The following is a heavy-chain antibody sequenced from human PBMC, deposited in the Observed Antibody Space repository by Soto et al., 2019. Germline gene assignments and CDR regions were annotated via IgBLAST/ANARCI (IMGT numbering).Heavy chain of an antibody. CDR2: VSHSGNT. V-gene: IGHV4-34*01. Sequence: LSLTCTVSGVSFTGHFWSLVRQPPGKGLEWIGEVSHSGNTKYYPSLRSRVTLSVDSSKNQISLALTSVTAADTAVYYCARAKFESTGWHQFDIWGQGTLVTVSS. CDR3: ARAKFESTGWHQFDI. D-gene: IGHD7-27*01. J-gene: IGHJ4*02. CDR1: GVSFTGHF.